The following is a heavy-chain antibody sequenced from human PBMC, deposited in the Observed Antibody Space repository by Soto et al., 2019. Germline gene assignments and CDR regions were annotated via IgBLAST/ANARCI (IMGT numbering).Heavy chain of an antibody. V-gene: IGHV3-23*01. CDR3: ARGAARGIAAAGPFDY. Sequence: PGGSLRLSCAASGFTFSSYAMSWVRQAPGKGLEWVSAISGSGGSTYYADSVKGRFTISRDNSKNTLYLQMNSLRAEDTAVYYCARGAARGIAAAGPFDYWGQGTLVTVSS. CDR1: GFTFSSYA. D-gene: IGHD6-13*01. CDR2: ISGSGGST. J-gene: IGHJ4*02.